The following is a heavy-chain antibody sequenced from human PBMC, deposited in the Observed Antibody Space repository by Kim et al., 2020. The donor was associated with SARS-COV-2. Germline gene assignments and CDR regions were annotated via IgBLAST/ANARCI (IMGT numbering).Heavy chain of an antibody. CDR1: GFTFSDYG. Sequence: GGSLRLSCAASGFTFSDYGMHWVRQAPGKGLEWVTVMSYDASNQYYADSVKGRFTISRDNSKNMLYLQMNSLRAEDTAVYYCARARTGDSQHLDYWGQGT. J-gene: IGHJ4*02. D-gene: IGHD1-1*01. CDR3: ARARTGDSQHLDY. V-gene: IGHV3-33*05. CDR2: MSYDASNQ.